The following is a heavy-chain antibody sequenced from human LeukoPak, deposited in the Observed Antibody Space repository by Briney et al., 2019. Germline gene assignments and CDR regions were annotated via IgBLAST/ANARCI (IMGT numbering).Heavy chain of an antibody. CDR2: IYYSGST. Sequence: SETLSLTCTVSGGSISSSSYYWGWIRQPPGKGLEWIGSIYYSGSTYYNPSLKSRVTISVDTSKNQFSLKLSSVTAADTAVYYCARERVTNAFDIWGQGTMVTVSS. V-gene: IGHV4-39*07. D-gene: IGHD4-17*01. CDR1: GGSISSSSYY. CDR3: ARERVTNAFDI. J-gene: IGHJ3*02.